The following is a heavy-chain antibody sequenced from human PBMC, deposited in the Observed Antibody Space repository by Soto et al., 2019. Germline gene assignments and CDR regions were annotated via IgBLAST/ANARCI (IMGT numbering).Heavy chain of an antibody. V-gene: IGHV5-10-1*01. Sequence: GEALKMCCQGSGYSFTIYWISWVRQMPGKGLEWMGRIDPSDSYTDYGPSFQGHVTISADKSISTAYLQWSSLKASDTAMYYCATLQAAAGDNDLTFDYWGQGTLVTVSS. CDR3: ATLQAAAGDNDLTFDY. J-gene: IGHJ4*02. CDR2: IDPSDSYT. CDR1: GYSFTIYW. D-gene: IGHD6-13*01.